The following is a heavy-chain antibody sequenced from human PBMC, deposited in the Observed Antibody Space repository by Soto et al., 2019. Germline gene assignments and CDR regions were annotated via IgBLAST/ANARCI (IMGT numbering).Heavy chain of an antibody. CDR2: IIPIFGTR. CDR1: GDSFSAHA. J-gene: IGHJ4*02. CDR3: ARDSGYDFWSGSFRVHYFDY. V-gene: IGHV1-69*06. Sequence: QVQLVQSGAEVKKPGSSVKVSCKASGDSFSAHAVSWVRQAPGQGLEWMGAIIPIFGTRHYAQKFQGRVTITADKSTDTAYMELSSLRSEDTAIYYCARDSGYDFWSGSFRVHYFDYWVQGTHVNVSS. D-gene: IGHD3-3*01.